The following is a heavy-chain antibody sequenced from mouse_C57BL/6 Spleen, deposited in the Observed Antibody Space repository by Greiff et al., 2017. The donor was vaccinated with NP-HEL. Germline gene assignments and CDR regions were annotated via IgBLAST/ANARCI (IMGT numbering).Heavy chain of an antibody. CDR2: IYPRSGNT. D-gene: IGHD1-1*01. CDR1: GYTFTSYG. V-gene: IGHV1-81*01. J-gene: IGHJ4*01. Sequence: VQGVESGAELARPGASVKLSCKASGYTFTSYGISWVKQRTGQGLEWIGEIYPRSGNTYYNEKFKGKATLTADKSSSTAYMELRSLTSEDSAVYFCAREITTVVATRYYAMDYWGQGTSVTVSS. CDR3: AREITTVVATRYYAMDY.